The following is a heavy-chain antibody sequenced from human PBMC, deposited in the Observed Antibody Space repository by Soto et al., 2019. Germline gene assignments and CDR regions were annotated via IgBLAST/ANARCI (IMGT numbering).Heavy chain of an antibody. CDR2: IYHSGST. Sequence: QVQLQESGPGLVKPSGTLSLTCAVSSGSISSSNWWSWVRQPPGKGLEWIGEIYHSGSTNYNPSLKSRLTISVDKSKNQFSLKLSSVTAADTAVYYYARFTDDYGDYGGRRHFDYWGQGTLVTVSS. CDR3: ARFTDDYGDYGGRRHFDY. D-gene: IGHD4-17*01. V-gene: IGHV4-4*02. CDR1: SGSISSSNW. J-gene: IGHJ4*02.